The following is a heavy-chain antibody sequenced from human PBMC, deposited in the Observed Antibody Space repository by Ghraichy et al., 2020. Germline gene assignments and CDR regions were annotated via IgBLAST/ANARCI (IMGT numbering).Heavy chain of an antibody. Sequence: ASVKVSCKASGYTFTGYYMHWVRQAPGQGLEWMGWINPNSGGTNYAQKFQGRVTMTRDTSISTAYMELSRLRSDDTAVYYCARGRQQLVPIDYYYYGMDVWGQGTTVNVSS. J-gene: IGHJ6*02. V-gene: IGHV1-2*02. D-gene: IGHD6-13*01. CDR3: ARGRQQLVPIDYYYYGMDV. CDR2: INPNSGGT. CDR1: GYTFTGYY.